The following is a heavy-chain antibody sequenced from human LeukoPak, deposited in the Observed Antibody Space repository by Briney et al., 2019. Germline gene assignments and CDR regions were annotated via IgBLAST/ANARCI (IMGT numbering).Heavy chain of an antibody. V-gene: IGHV3-48*04. D-gene: IGHD2-2*01. CDR2: ISSSSSTI. Sequence: GGSLRLSCAASGFTFSSYIMNWVRQAPGKGLEWVSYISSSSSTIYYADSVKGRFTLSRDNAKNSLYLQMNSLRAEDTAVYYCASTGRYCTSTSCSNYFHYGGQGPLATVSS. CDR3: ASTGRYCTSTSCSNYFHY. CDR1: GFTFSSYI. J-gene: IGHJ4*02.